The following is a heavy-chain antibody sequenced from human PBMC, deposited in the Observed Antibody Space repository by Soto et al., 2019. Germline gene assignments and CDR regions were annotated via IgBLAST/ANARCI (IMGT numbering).Heavy chain of an antibody. D-gene: IGHD3-3*01. V-gene: IGHV4-30-4*01. Sequence: TSETLSLTCTVCGGSISSGDYSRSWVRQSPGKGLEWIGHIYNSGITYYNPSLKSRVAISIDTSRNQFSLRLNSLTAADRAVYFCARGVTVFGLVSRFWFDPWGQGTVVTVSS. CDR3: ARGVTVFGLVSRFWFDP. CDR1: GGSISSGDYS. J-gene: IGHJ5*02. CDR2: IYNSGIT.